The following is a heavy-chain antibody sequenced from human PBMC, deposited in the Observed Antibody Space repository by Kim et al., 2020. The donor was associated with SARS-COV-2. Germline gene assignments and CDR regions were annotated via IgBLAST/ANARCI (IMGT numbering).Heavy chain of an antibody. V-gene: IGHV3-7*03. D-gene: IGHD6-19*01. CDR3: AREWLGNYGLDV. Sequence: GGSLRLSCVASGFTFSNYWMTWVRQAPGKGLEWVASIKYDGSEKLYVDSLRGRFTISRDNAKNSVYLQLSSLRAEDTAVHYCAREWLGNYGLDVWGQGTTVTVSS. CDR1: GFTFSNYW. CDR2: IKYDGSEK. J-gene: IGHJ6*02.